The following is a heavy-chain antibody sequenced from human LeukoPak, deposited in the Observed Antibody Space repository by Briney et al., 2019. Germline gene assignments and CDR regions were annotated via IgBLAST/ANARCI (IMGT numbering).Heavy chain of an antibody. CDR3: ASTTYYDFWSGYPEYYYYGMDV. D-gene: IGHD3-3*01. V-gene: IGHV3-53*01. CDR2: IYSGGST. J-gene: IGHJ6*02. CDR1: GFTVSSNY. Sequence: RGSLRLSCAASGFTVSSNYMSWVRQVPGKGLEWVSVIYSGGSTYYADSVKGRFTISRDNSKNTLYLQMNSLRAEDTAVYYCASTTYYDFWSGYPEYYYYGMDVWGQGTTVTVSS.